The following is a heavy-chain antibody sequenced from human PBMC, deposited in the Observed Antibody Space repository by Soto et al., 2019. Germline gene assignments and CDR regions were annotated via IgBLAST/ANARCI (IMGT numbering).Heavy chain of an antibody. CDR1: GYTFTGYY. CDR3: ARDSSPPYSSSYYYYYMDV. D-gene: IGHD6-13*01. J-gene: IGHJ6*03. CDR2: INPNSGGT. V-gene: IGHV1-2*04. Sequence: ASVKVSCTASGYTFTGYYMHWVRQAPGQGLEWMGWINPNSGGTNYAQKFQGWVTMTRDTSISTAYMELSRLRSDDTAVYYCARDSSPPYSSSYYYYYMDVWGKGTTVTVSS.